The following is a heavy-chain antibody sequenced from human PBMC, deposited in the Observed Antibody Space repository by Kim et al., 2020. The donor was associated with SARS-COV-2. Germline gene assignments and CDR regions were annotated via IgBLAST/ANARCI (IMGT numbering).Heavy chain of an antibody. V-gene: IGHV1-2*02. CDR3: ARRGIAVAGTGYNY. J-gene: IGHJ4*02. Sequence: YAQKFQGRVTMTMDTSISTAYMELSRLRSDDTAVYYCARRGIAVAGTGYNYWGQGTLVTVSS. D-gene: IGHD6-19*01.